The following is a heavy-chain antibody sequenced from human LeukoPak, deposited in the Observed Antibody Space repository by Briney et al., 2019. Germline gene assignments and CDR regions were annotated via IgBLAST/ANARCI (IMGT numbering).Heavy chain of an antibody. CDR2: ISASGGDT. D-gene: IGHD6-25*01. J-gene: IGHJ4*02. Sequence: GGSLRLSCVVSGLTFSSYSMSWVRQAPGRGLEWVSGISASGGDTWYPDSVKGRFTISRDNSKNTLFLQMNSLRVEDTAIYYCAKDAAGLEYWGQGARVTVSS. CDR3: AKDAAGLEY. V-gene: IGHV3-23*01. CDR1: GLTFSSYS.